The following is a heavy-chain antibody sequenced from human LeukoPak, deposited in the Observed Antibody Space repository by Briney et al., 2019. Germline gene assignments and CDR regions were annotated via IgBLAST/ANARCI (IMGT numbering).Heavy chain of an antibody. V-gene: IGHV4-59*08. Sequence: SETLSLTCTVSGGSISSDYWSWIRQPPGKGLEWIGYIYYSGSTNYNPSLKSRVTISVDTSKNQFSLKVSSVTAADTAVYYCARGAEAKQSDFWSGYRFDYWGQGTLVTVSS. CDR1: GGSISSDY. CDR2: IYYSGST. CDR3: ARGAEAKQSDFWSGYRFDY. D-gene: IGHD3-3*01. J-gene: IGHJ4*02.